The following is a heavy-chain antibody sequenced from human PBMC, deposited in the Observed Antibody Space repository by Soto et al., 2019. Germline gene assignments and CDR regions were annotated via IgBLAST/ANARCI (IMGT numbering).Heavy chain of an antibody. CDR3: VSQRTSVLTQAYFDY. J-gene: IGHJ4*02. D-gene: IGHD2-8*01. CDR1: GGSVSNSNYY. CDR2: VYYRGRG. V-gene: IGHV4-39*01. Sequence: SETLSLTCTVSGGSVSNSNYYSGWIRQSPGKGLEWIGSVYYRGRGYSKSSVKSRVTISVDTSKNQFSLNLNSVTASDTAVYYCVSQRTSVLTQAYFDYWGPGALVTVSS.